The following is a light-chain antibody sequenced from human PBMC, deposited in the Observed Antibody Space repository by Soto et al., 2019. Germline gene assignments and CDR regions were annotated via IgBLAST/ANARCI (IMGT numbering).Light chain of an antibody. CDR1: QSVRSD. V-gene: IGKV3-15*01. CDR3: QQYNDWPPLT. Sequence: EIEMTQSPATLSVFPGERVTLSCRASQSVRSDLAWYQQNPGQAPRLLIFGAGTRAAGIPARFSGSGSGTEFTLTISSLQSEDYAVYYCQQYNDWPPLTFGGGTKVEIK. J-gene: IGKJ4*01. CDR2: GAG.